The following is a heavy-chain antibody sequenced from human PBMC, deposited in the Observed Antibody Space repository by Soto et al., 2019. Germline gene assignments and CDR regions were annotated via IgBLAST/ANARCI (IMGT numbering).Heavy chain of an antibody. Sequence: PGGSLRLSCAASGFTFSSYGMHWVRQAPGKGLEWVAVIWYDGSNKYYADSVKGRFTISRDNSKNTLYLQMNSLRAEDTAVYYCARGARFLEWLFLFPLNMDVWGKGTTVTVSS. V-gene: IGHV3-33*01. CDR1: GFTFSSYG. CDR3: ARGARFLEWLFLFPLNMDV. D-gene: IGHD3-3*01. CDR2: IWYDGSNK. J-gene: IGHJ6*03.